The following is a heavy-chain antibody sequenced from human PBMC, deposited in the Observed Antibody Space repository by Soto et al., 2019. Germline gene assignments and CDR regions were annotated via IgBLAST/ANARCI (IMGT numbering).Heavy chain of an antibody. Sequence: EVQLLESGGGLVQPGGSLRLSCAASGFTFSNFAMGWVRRAPGKGLEWVSAIGGTSGSTYYADSVKGRFTISRDNSKNTLSLQMNSLRAEDTAVYCCAKRRGDGYFDLWGRGTLVTVSS. CDR2: IGGTSGST. D-gene: IGHD7-27*01. J-gene: IGHJ2*01. V-gene: IGHV3-23*01. CDR1: GFTFSNFA. CDR3: AKRRGDGYFDL.